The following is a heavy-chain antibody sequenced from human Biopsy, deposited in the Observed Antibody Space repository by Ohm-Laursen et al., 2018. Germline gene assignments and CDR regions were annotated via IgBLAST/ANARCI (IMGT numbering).Heavy chain of an antibody. CDR2: NIPILGTG. CDR1: GGTSSNYG. J-gene: IGHJ1*01. V-gene: IGHV1-69*06. D-gene: IGHD3-9*01. CDR3: APKLTGYFHH. Sequence: SSVKVSCKAPGGTSSNYGVNWVRQAPGQGLEWLGGNIPILGTGNYAQKFQDRVTVAADTSTSTATMELRSLRSDDTAVYYCAPKLTGYFHHWGQGTLVIVSS.